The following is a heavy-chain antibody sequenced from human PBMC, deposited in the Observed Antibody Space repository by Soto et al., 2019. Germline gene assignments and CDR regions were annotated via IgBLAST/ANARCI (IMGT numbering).Heavy chain of an antibody. J-gene: IGHJ4*02. D-gene: IGHD2-2*02. Sequence: PSETLSLTCTVSGGSISSYYWSWIRQPPGKGLEWIGNIYHSGSTNYNPSLKSRVTISVDTSKNHFSLMVDSVTAADTAVYYCARARFQVLYGKPYFDSWGQGTLVTVSS. CDR3: ARARFQVLYGKPYFDS. CDR2: IYHSGST. CDR1: GGSISSYY. V-gene: IGHV4-59*12.